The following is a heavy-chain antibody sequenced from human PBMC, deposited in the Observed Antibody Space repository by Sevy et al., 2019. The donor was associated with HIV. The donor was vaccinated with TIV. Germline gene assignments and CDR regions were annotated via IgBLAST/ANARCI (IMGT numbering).Heavy chain of an antibody. CDR3: SRGQWLWGWYFDY. CDR2: IRSKAYGGTT. D-gene: IGHD3-22*01. V-gene: IGHV3-49*04. Sequence: GGSLRLSCTASGFTFGDYAMSWVRQAPGKGLEWVGFIRSKAYGGTTEYAASEKGRFTISRDDSKSISYLQMNGLKTEDRAVYYCSRGQWLWGWYFDYWGQGTLVTVSS. J-gene: IGHJ4*02. CDR1: GFTFGDYA.